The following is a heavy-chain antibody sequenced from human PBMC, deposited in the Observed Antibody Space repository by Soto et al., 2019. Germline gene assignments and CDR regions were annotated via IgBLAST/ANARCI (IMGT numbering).Heavy chain of an antibody. V-gene: IGHV4-30-4*01. CDR3: ARDNRYDILTGSYYYYGMDV. Sequence: SETLSLTCTVSGGSINNGRCYWSWIRQPPGKGLEWIGYIYYSGSTYYNPSLKSRVTISLDTSENQFSLQLNSVTAADTAVYYCARDNRYDILTGSYYYYGMDVWGQGTTVTSP. J-gene: IGHJ6*02. CDR2: IYYSGST. CDR1: GGSINNGRCY. D-gene: IGHD3-9*01.